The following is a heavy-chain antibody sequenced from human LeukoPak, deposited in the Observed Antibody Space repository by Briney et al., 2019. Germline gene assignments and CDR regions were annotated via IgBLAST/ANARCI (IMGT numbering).Heavy chain of an antibody. D-gene: IGHD2-8*01. CDR1: GGSISSYY. Sequence: SETLSLTCTVSGGSISSYYWNWIRQPAGRGLEWIGRIYTSGSTNYNPSLKSRVTMSVDTSKNQFSLKLSSVTAADTAVYYCARLSGPYLRMSQVTDMDVWGKGTTVTVSS. CDR3: ARLSGPYLRMSQVTDMDV. V-gene: IGHV4-4*07. CDR2: IYTSGST. J-gene: IGHJ6*03.